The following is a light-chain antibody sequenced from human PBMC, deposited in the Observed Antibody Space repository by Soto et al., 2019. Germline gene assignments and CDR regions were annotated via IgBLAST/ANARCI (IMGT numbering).Light chain of an antibody. V-gene: IGKV3-15*01. CDR2: GAS. J-gene: IGKJ1*01. CDR1: QSVSGN. Sequence: EIVMTQSPATLSVSPGERTTLSCRATQSVSGNLAWYQQKPGQAPRLLIYGASTRATGIPARFSGSGSGTEFPPTSSSLQAEDFAFYYCQQYDNWPPTFGQGTKVEIK. CDR3: QQYDNWPPT.